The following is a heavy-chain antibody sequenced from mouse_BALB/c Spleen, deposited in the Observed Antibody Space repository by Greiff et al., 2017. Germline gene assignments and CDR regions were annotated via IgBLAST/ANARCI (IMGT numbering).Heavy chain of an antibody. Sequence: EVKLVESGGGLVKPGGSLKLSCAASGFAFSSYDMSWVRQTPEQRLEWVAYISSGGGSTYYPDTVKGRFTISRDNAKNTLYLQMSSLKSEDTAMYYCASYDGYDYWGQGTTLTVSS. J-gene: IGHJ2*01. CDR3: ASYDGYDY. CDR2: ISSGGGST. D-gene: IGHD2-3*01. V-gene: IGHV5-12-1*01. CDR1: GFAFSSYD.